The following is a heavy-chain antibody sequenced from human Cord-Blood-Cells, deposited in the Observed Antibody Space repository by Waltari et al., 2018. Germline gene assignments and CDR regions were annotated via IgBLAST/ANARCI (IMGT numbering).Heavy chain of an antibody. CDR2: ISYDRSNK. V-gene: IGHV3-30*18. Sequence: QLVTSCAAVVLPRMSLRLSSTASGSTFSSSGTRWVQQAPGKGVEWEAVISYDRSNKYYADTVKGGFTISRYNSKNRLYLEMNSLRAEYTGVYYCAKDGNWNYDYWGQGTLVTVSS. CDR1: GSTFSSSG. CDR3: AKDGNWNYDY. D-gene: IGHD1-7*01. J-gene: IGHJ4*02.